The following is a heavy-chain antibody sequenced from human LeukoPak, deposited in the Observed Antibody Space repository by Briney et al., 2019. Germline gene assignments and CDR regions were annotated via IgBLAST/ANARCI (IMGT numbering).Heavy chain of an antibody. Sequence: PSETLSLTCAVSGYSVSSCYYWGWIRQPPGKGLEWIGSIYHSGSTYYNPSLKSRVTISVDTSKNQFSLKLSSVTAADTAVYYCARLIPDFWSGYYTFWFDPWGQGTLVTVSS. V-gene: IGHV4-38-2*01. J-gene: IGHJ5*02. CDR2: IYHSGST. CDR1: GYSVSSCYY. D-gene: IGHD3-3*01. CDR3: ARLIPDFWSGYYTFWFDP.